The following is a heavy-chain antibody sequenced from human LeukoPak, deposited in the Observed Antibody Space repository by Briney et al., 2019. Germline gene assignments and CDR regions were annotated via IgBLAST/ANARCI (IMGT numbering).Heavy chain of an antibody. CDR3: ARDTMVRGVKTLGAFDY. CDR2: IYYSGST. J-gene: IGHJ4*02. D-gene: IGHD3-10*01. CDR1: GGSISSYY. V-gene: IGHV4-59*12. Sequence: SETLSLTCTVSGGSISSYYWSWIRQPPGKGLEWIGYIYYSGSTNYNPSLKSRVTISVDKSKTQFSLKLSSVTAADTAVYYCARDTMVRGVKTLGAFDYWGQGTLATVSS.